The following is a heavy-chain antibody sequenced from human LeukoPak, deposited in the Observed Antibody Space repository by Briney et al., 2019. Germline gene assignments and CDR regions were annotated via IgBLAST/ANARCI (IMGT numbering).Heavy chain of an antibody. CDR3: VTNDSSGYKFDY. CDR1: GGSISSYF. CDR2: IYYSGST. V-gene: IGHV4-59*08. J-gene: IGHJ4*02. D-gene: IGHD3-22*01. Sequence: PSETLSLTCTVSGGSISSYFWSWIRQPPGKGLEWIGYIYYSGSTNYNPSLKSRVTISVATSKNQFSLKLGSVTAADTAVYYCVTNDSSGYKFDYWGQGTLVTVSS.